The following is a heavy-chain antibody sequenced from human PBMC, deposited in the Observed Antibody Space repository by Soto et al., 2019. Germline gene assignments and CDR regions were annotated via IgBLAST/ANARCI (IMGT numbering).Heavy chain of an antibody. Sequence: GESLKISCQASGYSFTTYWITWVRQMPGKGLEWMGRITPIDSYTDYSPSFQGHVTLSADKSLSTAYLQWSSLKASDTAMYFCARAQFYGGYVPAYRAQGTLVPGSS. CDR1: GYSFTTYW. CDR3: ARAQFYGGYVPAY. CDR2: ITPIDSYT. D-gene: IGHD4-17*01. J-gene: IGHJ4*02. V-gene: IGHV5-10-1*01.